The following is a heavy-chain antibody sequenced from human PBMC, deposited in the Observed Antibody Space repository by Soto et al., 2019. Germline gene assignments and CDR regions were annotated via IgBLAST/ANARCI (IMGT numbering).Heavy chain of an antibody. CDR1: GFTFSCYS. D-gene: IGHD3-22*01. Sequence: GGSLRLSCAASGFTFSCYSVNWVRQAPGKGLEWVSYISSSSSSTYYADSVKGRFTISRDNSKNTLYLQMNGLRAEDTAVYYCARDRVESGYPEYFQHWGQGTLVTVSS. V-gene: IGHV3-48*01. CDR3: ARDRVESGYPEYFQH. J-gene: IGHJ1*01. CDR2: ISSSSSST.